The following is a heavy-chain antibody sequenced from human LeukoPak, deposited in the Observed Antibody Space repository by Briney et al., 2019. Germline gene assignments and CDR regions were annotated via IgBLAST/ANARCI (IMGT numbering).Heavy chain of an antibody. CDR3: ARKFGGSGYYFDY. Sequence: SVKVSCKASGYTFIDYYIQWVRQAPRQGLEWMGTINTRGGSTRHAQRFQGRVTMARDTSTSTLYMELSSLTSEDTAVYYCARKFGGSGYYFDYWGQGTLVTASS. J-gene: IGHJ4*02. V-gene: IGHV1-46*01. D-gene: IGHD2-15*01. CDR2: INTRGGST. CDR1: GYTFIDYY.